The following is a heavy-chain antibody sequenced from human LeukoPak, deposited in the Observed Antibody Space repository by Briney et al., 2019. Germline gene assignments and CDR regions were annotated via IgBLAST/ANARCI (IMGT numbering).Heavy chain of an antibody. CDR3: AREGVLGGDYGDCLDY. V-gene: IGHV4-4*07. CDR1: GGSISSYY. J-gene: IGHJ4*02. D-gene: IGHD4-17*01. CDR2: IYTSGST. Sequence: SETLSLTCTVSGGSISSYYWSWIRQPAGKGLEWIGRIYTSGSTNYNPSLKSRVTMSVDTSKNQFSLKLSSVTAADTAVYYCAREGVLGGDYGDCLDYWGQGTLVTVSS.